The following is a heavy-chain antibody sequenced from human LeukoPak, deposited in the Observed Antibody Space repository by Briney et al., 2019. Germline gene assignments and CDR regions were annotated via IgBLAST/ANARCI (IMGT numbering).Heavy chain of an antibody. CDR1: GGSISSYY. V-gene: IGHV4-59*12. J-gene: IGHJ6*03. D-gene: IGHD4-23*01. CDR2: IYYSGST. CDR3: ARGGNPDYYYYYMDV. Sequence: KPSETLSLTCTVSGGSISSYYWSWIRQPPGKGLEWIGYIYYSGSTNYNPSLKSRVTISVDTSKNQFSLKLSSVTTADTAVYYCARGGNPDYYYYYMDVWGKGTTVTVSS.